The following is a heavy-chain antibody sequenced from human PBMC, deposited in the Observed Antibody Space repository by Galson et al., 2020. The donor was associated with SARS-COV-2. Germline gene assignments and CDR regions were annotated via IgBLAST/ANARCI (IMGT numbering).Heavy chain of an antibody. J-gene: IGHJ4*02. D-gene: IGHD3-10*01. Sequence: LSLTCAASGFTLSSYTMPWVRQAPGKGLEWVAVISYDGSNKYYADSVKGRFTISRDNSENTLYLQMNSLRAEDTAVYYCARASSGSYYNPTDYWGQGTLVTVSS. CDR2: ISYDGSNK. CDR1: GFTLSSYT. V-gene: IGHV3-30*04. CDR3: ARASSGSYYNPTDY.